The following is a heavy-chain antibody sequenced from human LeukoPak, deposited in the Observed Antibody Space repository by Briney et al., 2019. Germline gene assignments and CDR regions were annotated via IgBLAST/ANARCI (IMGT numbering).Heavy chain of an antibody. V-gene: IGHV1-46*01. CDR1: GYTFTSCD. Sequence: EASVKVSCKASGYTFTSCDINWVRQATGQGLEWMGIINPSGGSTSYAQKFQGRVTMTRDTSTSTVYMELSSLRSEDTAVYYCSCRNYYDSSGYYLFDYWGQGTLVTVSS. D-gene: IGHD3-22*01. J-gene: IGHJ4*02. CDR3: SCRNYYDSSGYYLFDY. CDR2: INPSGGST.